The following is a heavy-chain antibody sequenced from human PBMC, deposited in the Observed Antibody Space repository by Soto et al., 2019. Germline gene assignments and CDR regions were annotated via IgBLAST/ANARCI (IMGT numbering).Heavy chain of an antibody. J-gene: IGHJ4*02. V-gene: IGHV3-7*03. Sequence: PGGSLRLSCAASGFTFSDYYMSWIRQAPGKGPEWVANIKPDGSEKQYVDSVKGRFTVSRDNAKKSLDLQMNSLRVEDTAVYYCARAEDYDFWSGPPKYFDNWGQGTQVTVSS. D-gene: IGHD3-3*01. CDR2: IKPDGSEK. CDR3: ARAEDYDFWSGPPKYFDN. CDR1: GFTFSDYY.